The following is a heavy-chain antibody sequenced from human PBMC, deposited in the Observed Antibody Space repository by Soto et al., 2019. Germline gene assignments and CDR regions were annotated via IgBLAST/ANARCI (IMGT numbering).Heavy chain of an antibody. CDR1: GFTVSSNY. CDR3: ASYSSGWYYFDH. V-gene: IGHV3-66*01. D-gene: IGHD6-19*01. CDR2: IYSGGST. J-gene: IGHJ4*02. Sequence: EVQLVESGGGLVQPGGSLRLSCAASGFTVSSNYMSWVRQAPGKGLEWVSVIYSGGSTYYADSVKGRFTISRDNSKNTLYLQMNSLRAEDTAVYYCASYSSGWYYFDHWGQGTLVTVSS.